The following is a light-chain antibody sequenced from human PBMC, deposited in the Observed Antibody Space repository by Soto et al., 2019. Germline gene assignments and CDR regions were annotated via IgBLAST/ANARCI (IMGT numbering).Light chain of an antibody. CDR1: QSISSY. V-gene: IGKV1-39*01. Sequence: DIQMTQSPSSLSASVGDRVTITCRASQSISSYLNWYQQKPGKXXKLLIYAASSLQSGVPSRFSGSGSGTDLTITISSLQPEDFETYYCQQSYSTPLTFGGGTKVDIK. CDR2: AAS. J-gene: IGKJ4*01. CDR3: QQSYSTPLT.